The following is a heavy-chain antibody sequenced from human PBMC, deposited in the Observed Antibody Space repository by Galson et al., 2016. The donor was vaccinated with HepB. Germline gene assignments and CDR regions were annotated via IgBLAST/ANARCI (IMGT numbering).Heavy chain of an antibody. J-gene: IGHJ3*02. D-gene: IGHD3-3*01. V-gene: IGHV3-48*02. Sequence: SLRLSCAASGLPFSRYSMNWVRQAPGKGLEWVSYIGGSTTTTYYADSVKGRFTIPRDNAKNTLYLQMNSLTDEDTAVYYCARGFWSGFSDSFDIWGQGTMVTVSS. CDR3: ARGFWSGFSDSFDI. CDR1: GLPFSRYS. CDR2: IGGSTTTT.